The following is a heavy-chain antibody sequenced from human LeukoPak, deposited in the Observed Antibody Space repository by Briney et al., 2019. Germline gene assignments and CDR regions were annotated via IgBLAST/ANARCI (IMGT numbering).Heavy chain of an antibody. Sequence: ASVKVSCKASGYTFTSYYMHWVRQAPGQGLEWMGIINPSGGSTSYAQKFQGRVTMTRDVPTSTVYMELSSLRSEDTAVYYCARDFTPYYYGSGNSLGYWGQGTLVTVSS. V-gene: IGHV1-46*01. D-gene: IGHD3-10*01. CDR1: GYTFTSYY. CDR2: INPSGGST. CDR3: ARDFTPYYYGSGNSLGY. J-gene: IGHJ4*02.